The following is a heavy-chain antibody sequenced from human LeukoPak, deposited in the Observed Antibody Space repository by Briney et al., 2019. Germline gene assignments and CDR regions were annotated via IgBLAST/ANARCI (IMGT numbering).Heavy chain of an antibody. D-gene: IGHD3-10*01. CDR2: IYYSGST. CDR3: AGYGSGSNEYYYYGMDV. J-gene: IGHJ6*02. CDR1: GGSISSGDYY. V-gene: IGHV4-30-4*01. Sequence: SETLSLTCTVSGGSISSGDYYWSWIRQPPGKGLEWIGYIYYSGSTYYNPSLKSRVTISVDTSKNQFSLKLSSVTAADTAVYYCAGYGSGSNEYYYYGMDVWGQGTTVTVSS.